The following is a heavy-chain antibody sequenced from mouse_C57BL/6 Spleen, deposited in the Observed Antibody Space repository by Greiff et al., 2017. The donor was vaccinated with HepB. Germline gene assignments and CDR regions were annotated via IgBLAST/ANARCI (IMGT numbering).Heavy chain of an antibody. CDR3: ESDMDIAY. CDR1: GYTFTSYW. D-gene: IGHD3-3*01. J-gene: IGHJ3*01. V-gene: IGHV1-64*01. CDR2: IHLNSGST. Sequence: VQLQQSGAELVKPGASVKLSCKASGYTFTSYWMHWVKQRPGQGLEWIGMIHLNSGSTNYNEKFKSKATLTVDKSSSTAYMQLSSLTSEDSAVYYCESDMDIAYWGQGTLVTVSA.